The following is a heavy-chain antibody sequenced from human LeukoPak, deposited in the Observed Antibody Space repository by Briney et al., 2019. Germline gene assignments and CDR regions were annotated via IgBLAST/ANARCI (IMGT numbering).Heavy chain of an antibody. CDR3: ARSYYYDYRQIDY. J-gene: IGHJ4*02. D-gene: IGHD3-22*01. CDR1: GDSISTSSYY. Sequence: SETLSLTCTVSGDSISTSSYYWGWIRQPPGKGLEWLGSIYYSGSTYYNPSLKSRVTISVDTSKNQFSLNLDSVTAADTAVFYCARSYYYDYRQIDYWGQETLVTVS. V-gene: IGHV4-39*01. CDR2: IYYSGST.